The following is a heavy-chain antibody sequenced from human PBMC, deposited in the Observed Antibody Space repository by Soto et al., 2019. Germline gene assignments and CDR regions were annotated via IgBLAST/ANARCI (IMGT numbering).Heavy chain of an antibody. J-gene: IGHJ6*01. CDR1: VVSVTGFY. D-gene: IGHD6-6*01. CDR2: IFHSGSS. Sequence: PSETLSLTCTFSVVSVTGFYWSCIRQPPGKGLEWIGYIFHSGSSNYNPSLKSRVTISVDTSKSQISLRLTSVTAADTAVYYCARRGGSSSRYYYYALEVWGQGTTVNVSS. V-gene: IGHV4-59*02. CDR3: ARRGGSSSRYYYYALEV.